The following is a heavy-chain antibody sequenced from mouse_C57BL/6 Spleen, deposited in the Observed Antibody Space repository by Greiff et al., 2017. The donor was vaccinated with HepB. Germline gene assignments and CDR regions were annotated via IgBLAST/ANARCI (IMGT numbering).Heavy chain of an antibody. V-gene: IGHV1-80*01. J-gene: IGHJ3*01. Sequence: VKLMESGAELVKPGASVKISCKASGYAFSSYWMNWVKQRPGKGLEWIGQIYPGDGDTNYNGKFKGKATLTADKSSSTAYMQLSSLTSEDSAVYFCARRDGYYDFAYWGQGTLVTVSA. CDR3: ARRDGYYDFAY. CDR1: GYAFSSYW. D-gene: IGHD2-3*01. CDR2: IYPGDGDT.